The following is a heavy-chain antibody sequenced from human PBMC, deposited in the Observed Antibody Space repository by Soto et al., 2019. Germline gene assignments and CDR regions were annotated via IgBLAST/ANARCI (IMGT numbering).Heavy chain of an antibody. CDR1: GYTFPSYR. J-gene: IGHJ4*02. CDR3: ARGQWLASFDS. D-gene: IGHD6-19*01. V-gene: IGHV1-3*01. CDR2: INAGNGNT. Sequence: QVQLVQSGAEVKKPGASVKVSWKASGYTFPSYRIHWVRQAPGQRLEWMGGINAGNGNTKYSQKFQGRVTITRDTSANPAYMALSSLRSDDTAVYYCARGQWLASFDSLGQGTLVIVSS.